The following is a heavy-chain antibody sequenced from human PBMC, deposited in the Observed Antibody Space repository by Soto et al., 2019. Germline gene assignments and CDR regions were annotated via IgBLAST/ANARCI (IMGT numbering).Heavy chain of an antibody. CDR2: VSYSGGNT. D-gene: IGHD4-17*01. J-gene: IGHJ5*02. Sequence: EVQVLQSGGGLVQPGGSLRLSCAASGFTFSSYAMSWVRQAPGKGLEWVPTVSYSGGNTYYADSVKGRFSISRDNSWNTLYLQMDSLRAEDTAIYYCAKGGGDYSWFDPWGQGTLVTVSS. V-gene: IGHV3-23*01. CDR3: AKGGGDYSWFDP. CDR1: GFTFSSYA.